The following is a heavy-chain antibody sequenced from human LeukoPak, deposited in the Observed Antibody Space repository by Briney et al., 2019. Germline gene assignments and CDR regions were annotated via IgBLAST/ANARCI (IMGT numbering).Heavy chain of an antibody. CDR2: IKSDGSTK. D-gene: IGHD3-22*01. J-gene: IGHJ4*02. CDR3: AKAGDSSGYFDY. Sequence: PGGSLRLSCAASGFTFSSYWMHWVRQAPGKGLVWVSRIKSDGSTKSYADSVKGRFTISRDNSKNTLYLQMNSLRAEDTAVYYCAKAGDSSGYFDYWGQGTLVTVSS. V-gene: IGHV3-74*01. CDR1: GFTFSSYW.